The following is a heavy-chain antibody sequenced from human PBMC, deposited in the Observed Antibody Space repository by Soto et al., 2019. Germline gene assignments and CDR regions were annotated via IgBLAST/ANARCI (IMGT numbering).Heavy chain of an antibody. D-gene: IGHD3-22*01. J-gene: IGHJ4*02. Sequence: SGTLSLTCTVSGGSISSGDYYWSWIRQPPGKGLEWIGYIYYSGSTYYNPSLKSRVTISVDTSKNQFSLKLSSVTAADTAVYYCAASSQTYYYDSSAFWGQATLVTVSS. CDR1: GGSISSGDYY. V-gene: IGHV4-30-4*01. CDR2: IYYSGST. CDR3: AASSQTYYYDSSAF.